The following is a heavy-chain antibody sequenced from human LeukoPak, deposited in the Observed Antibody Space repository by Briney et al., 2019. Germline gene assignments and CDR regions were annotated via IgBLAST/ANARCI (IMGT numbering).Heavy chain of an antibody. CDR2: INHSGST. CDR3: ARLSDFWSGYYNREFDY. D-gene: IGHD3-3*01. J-gene: IGHJ4*02. V-gene: IGHV4-34*01. CDR1: GGSFSGYY. Sequence: SETLSLTCAVYGGSFSGYYWSWIRQPPGKGLEWIGEINHSGSTNYNPSLKSRVTISVDTSKNQFSLKLSSVTAVDTAVYYCARLSDFWSGYYNREFDYWGQGTLVTVS.